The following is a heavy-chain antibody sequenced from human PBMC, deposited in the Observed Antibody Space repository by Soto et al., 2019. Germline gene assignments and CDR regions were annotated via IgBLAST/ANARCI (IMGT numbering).Heavy chain of an antibody. CDR1: GGSISSGGYS. J-gene: IGHJ5*02. CDR2: IYHSGST. Sequence: SETLSLTCAVSGGSISSGGYSWSWIRQPPGKGLECIGYIYHSGSTYYNPSLKSRVTISVDRSKNQFSLKLSSVTAADTAVYYCARNPRPWGQGNLVTVS. CDR3: ARNPRP. V-gene: IGHV4-30-2*01.